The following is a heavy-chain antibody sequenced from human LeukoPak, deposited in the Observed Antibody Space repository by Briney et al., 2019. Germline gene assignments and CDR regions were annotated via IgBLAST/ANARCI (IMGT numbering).Heavy chain of an antibody. V-gene: IGHV3-53*01. D-gene: IGHD1-26*01. J-gene: IGHJ4*02. CDR2: IYSGGST. Sequence: GGSLRLSCAASGFTVSSNYMSWVRQAPGKGLEWVSVIYSGGSTYYADSVKGRFTISRDNSKNTLYLQMNSLRAEDTAVYYCARGGGSHPPTAFDYWGQGTLVTVSS. CDR1: GFTVSSNY. CDR3: ARGGGSHPPTAFDY.